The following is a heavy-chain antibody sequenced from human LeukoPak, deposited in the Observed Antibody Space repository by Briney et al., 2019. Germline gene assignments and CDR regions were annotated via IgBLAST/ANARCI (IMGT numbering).Heavy chain of an antibody. CDR2: IYYSGST. V-gene: IGHV4-59*01. Sequence: SETLSLTCTVSGGSISSYYWSWIRQPPGKGLEWIGYIYYSGSTNYNPSLKSRVTISVDTSKNQFSLKLSSVTAADTAVYYCARAEYSSGWYRYDAFDIWGQGTMVTVSS. CDR1: GGSISSYY. J-gene: IGHJ3*02. D-gene: IGHD6-19*01. CDR3: ARAEYSSGWYRYDAFDI.